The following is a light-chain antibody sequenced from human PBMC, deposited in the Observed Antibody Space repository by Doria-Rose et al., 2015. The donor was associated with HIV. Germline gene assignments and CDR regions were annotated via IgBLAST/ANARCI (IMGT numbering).Light chain of an antibody. J-gene: IGKJ2*01. CDR1: SY. CDR3: QQSYSAPYT. CDR2: APS. Sequence: SYLHWFQQKPGKAPKLLIYAPSSLQSGVPSRFSGSGSGTDFTLPISSLQPEDFAAYYCQQSYSAPYTFGQGTRLEIK. V-gene: IGKV1-39*01.